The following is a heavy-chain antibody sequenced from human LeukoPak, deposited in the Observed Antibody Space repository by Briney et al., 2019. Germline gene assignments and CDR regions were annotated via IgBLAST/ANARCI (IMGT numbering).Heavy chain of an antibody. CDR3: AREHTANFDY. Sequence: GGSLRLSCAASGFTFSSYAMHWVRQAPGKGLEWVAIIWYDGSNTYYADSVKGRFTISRDNSKNTLYLQMNSLRAEDTAVYYCAREHTANFDYWGQGTLVTVSS. CDR1: GFTFSSYA. J-gene: IGHJ4*02. V-gene: IGHV3-33*01. CDR2: IWYDGSNT. D-gene: IGHD5-18*01.